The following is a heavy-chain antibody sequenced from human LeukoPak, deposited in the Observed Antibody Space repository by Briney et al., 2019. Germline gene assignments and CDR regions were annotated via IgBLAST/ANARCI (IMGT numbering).Heavy chain of an antibody. CDR1: GFTFSNYG. CDR2: IWFDGSNK. J-gene: IGHJ3*02. CDR3: AREGEGFDGFDI. V-gene: IGHV3-33*01. Sequence: GRSLRLSCAASGFTFSNYGMHWVRQAPGKGLQWVAVIWFDGSNKYYADSVKGRFTISRDNSEKTLYLQMNSLRAEDTAVYYCAREGEGFDGFDIWGQGTMVTVSS.